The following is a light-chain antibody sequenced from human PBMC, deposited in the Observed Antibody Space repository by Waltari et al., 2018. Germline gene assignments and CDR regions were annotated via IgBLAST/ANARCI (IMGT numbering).Light chain of an antibody. CDR1: WSNVGSKA. CDR2: SNN. V-gene: IGLV1-44*01. Sequence: QSLLTQPPSASATPGTRVTIPCSGTWSNVGSKAVGWCQQLPGTAPKHLIHSNNRRPSGVPDRFSCSKSGTSASLVISGLQSADEADYYCSAWDDSLNGQVVFGGGTKVTVL. J-gene: IGLJ2*01. CDR3: SAWDDSLNGQVV.